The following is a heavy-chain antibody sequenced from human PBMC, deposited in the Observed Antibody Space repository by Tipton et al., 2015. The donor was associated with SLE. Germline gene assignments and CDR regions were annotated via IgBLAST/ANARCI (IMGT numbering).Heavy chain of an antibody. Sequence: TLSLTCTLSGGSISSHYWCWIRQPPGKGLVWVGYMYNSDSSNYNPPPQSRVTISVDTSKNQIPLKLSSVTAAATAVDYCSRSAIFGVIMGGYFDYWGQGTLVTVSS. J-gene: IGHJ4*02. CDR1: GGSISSHY. V-gene: IGHV4-59*11. CDR3: SRSAIFGVIMGGYFDY. CDR2: MYNSDSS. D-gene: IGHD3-3*01.